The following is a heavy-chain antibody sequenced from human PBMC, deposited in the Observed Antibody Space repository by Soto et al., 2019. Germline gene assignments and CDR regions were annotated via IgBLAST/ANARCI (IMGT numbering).Heavy chain of an antibody. CDR1: GGSISSSSYS. Sequence: SETLSLTCTVSGGSISSSSYSWGWIRQPPGKGPEWIGTFYYSGSTYYNPSLKSRVTISVDTSKNQFFLKLSSVTAADTAVYYCARRLYDYSSGFEGSGMDVWCQGTTVTV. V-gene: IGHV4-39*01. J-gene: IGHJ6*02. CDR3: ARRLYDYSSGFEGSGMDV. CDR2: FYYSGST. D-gene: IGHD3-22*01.